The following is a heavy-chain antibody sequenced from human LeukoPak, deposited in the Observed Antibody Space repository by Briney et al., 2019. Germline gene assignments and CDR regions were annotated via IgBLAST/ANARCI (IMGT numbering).Heavy chain of an antibody. J-gene: IGHJ6*03. D-gene: IGHD3-10*01. CDR1: GFTFSSYW. Sequence: PSGGSLRLSCAASGFTFSSYWMSWVRQAPGKGLEWVANINQDGREKYYVGSVKGRFTISRDNAKNSLYLQMNSLRAEDTAVYYCARDQGRGLLWFGRRYYYYMDVWGKGTTVTISS. V-gene: IGHV3-7*01. CDR3: ARDQGRGLLWFGRRYYYYMDV. CDR2: INQDGREK.